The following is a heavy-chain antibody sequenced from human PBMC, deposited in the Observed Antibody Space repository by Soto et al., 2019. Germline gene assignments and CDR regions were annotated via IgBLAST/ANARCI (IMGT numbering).Heavy chain of an antibody. D-gene: IGHD5-18*01. J-gene: IGHJ4*02. CDR2: IYSGDST. CDR3: ARAPGRGYTYGYFAY. CDR1: GFTVSSNY. V-gene: IGHV3-53*01. Sequence: EVQLVESGGGLNQPGGSLRLSCAASGFTVSSNYMSWVRQAPGKGLEWVSVIYSGDSTYYADSVKGRFTISRDNSKNTVYLQMNSLRDEDTAVYYCARAPGRGYTYGYFAYWGQGTMVTVSS.